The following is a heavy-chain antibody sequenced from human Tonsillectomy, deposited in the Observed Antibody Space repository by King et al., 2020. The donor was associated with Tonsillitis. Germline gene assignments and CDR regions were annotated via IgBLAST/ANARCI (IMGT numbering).Heavy chain of an antibody. D-gene: IGHD3-10*01. CDR3: AKDPTGGWFGEELNYFDY. CDR2: IRYDGSKK. J-gene: IGHJ4*02. Sequence: VQLVESGGGVVQPGGSLRLSCVASGFTFSSYGMHWVRQAPGKGLEWVAFIRYDGSKKYYGDSVKGRFTISRDYSKNTLYLQMNSLRADDTAVYYCAKDPTGGWFGEELNYFDYWGQGPLVTVSS. CDR1: GFTFSSYG. V-gene: IGHV3-30*02.